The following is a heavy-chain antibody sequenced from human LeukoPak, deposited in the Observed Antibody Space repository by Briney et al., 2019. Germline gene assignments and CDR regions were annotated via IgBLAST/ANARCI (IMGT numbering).Heavy chain of an antibody. CDR1: GYTFTSYY. CDR3: ARDKIFGVVLYYFDY. J-gene: IGHJ4*02. CDR2: INPSGGST. D-gene: IGHD3-3*01. V-gene: IGHV1-46*01. Sequence: GASVKVSCKASGYTFTSYYMHWVRQAPGQGLEWMGIINPSGGSTSYAQKFQGRVTMTRGTSTSTVYMELSSLRSEDTAVYYCARDKIFGVVLYYFDYWGQGTLVTLSS.